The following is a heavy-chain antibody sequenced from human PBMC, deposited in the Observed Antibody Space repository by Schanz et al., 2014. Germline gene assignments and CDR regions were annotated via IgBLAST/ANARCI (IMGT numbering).Heavy chain of an antibody. D-gene: IGHD5-18*01. V-gene: IGHV3-74*01. CDR1: GFTFSRYW. J-gene: IGHJ4*02. CDR3: ARGGADSAMAHKY. Sequence: EVQLVESGGEFIQPGGSLRLSCEASGFTFSRYWMHWVRQAPGKGLEWVSRLNFDETYTSYADSVKGRFTISRDNAKNTVYLQMTSLRVEDTAVYYCARGGADSAMAHKYWGRGTLVTVSS. CDR2: LNFDETYT.